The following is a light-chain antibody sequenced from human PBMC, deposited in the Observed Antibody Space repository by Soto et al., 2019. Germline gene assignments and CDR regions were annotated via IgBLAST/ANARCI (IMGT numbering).Light chain of an antibody. J-gene: IGLJ1*01. CDR2: GHS. CDR3: QSYDSSLSTYV. CDR1: NSNIGAGYD. Sequence: QSVLTQPPSVSGAPGQRVTISCTGSNSNIGAGYDVHWYQQLPGTAPKLLIYGHSNRPSGVPDRFSGSKSGTSASLASTGLQAEDEADYYCQSYDSSLSTYVFGTGPKVTVL. V-gene: IGLV1-40*01.